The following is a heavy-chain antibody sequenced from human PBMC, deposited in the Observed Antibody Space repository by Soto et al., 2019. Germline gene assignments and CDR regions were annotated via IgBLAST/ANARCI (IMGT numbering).Heavy chain of an antibody. J-gene: IGHJ4*02. V-gene: IGHV4-31*03. CDR2: IYHTGST. Sequence: PSETLSLTCTVSSGSVSRGGYFWSWIRQLPGKGLEWIGYIYHTGSTFYNPSLKSRVTISLDTSKSQFSLRLTSVTAADTAMYFCAGSSARSVFDYWGPGTLVTVSS. CDR1: SGSVSRGGYF. CDR3: AGSSARSVFDY. D-gene: IGHD2-2*01.